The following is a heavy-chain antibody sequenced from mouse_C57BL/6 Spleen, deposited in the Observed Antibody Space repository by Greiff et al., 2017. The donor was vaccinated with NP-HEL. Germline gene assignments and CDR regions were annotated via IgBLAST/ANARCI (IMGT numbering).Heavy chain of an antibody. CDR3: ARHGYYGSSSKFWFAY. Sequence: EVNLVESGGDLVKPGGSLKLSCAASGFTFSSYGMSWVRQTPDKRLEWVATISSGGSYTYYPDSVKGRFTISRDNAKNTLYLQMSSLKSEDTAMYYCARHGYYGSSSKFWFAYWGQGTLVTVSA. V-gene: IGHV5-6*01. D-gene: IGHD1-1*01. J-gene: IGHJ3*01. CDR1: GFTFSSYG. CDR2: ISSGGSYT.